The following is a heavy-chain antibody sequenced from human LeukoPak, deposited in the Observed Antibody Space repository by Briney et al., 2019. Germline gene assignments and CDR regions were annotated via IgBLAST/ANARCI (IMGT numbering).Heavy chain of an antibody. Sequence: PGGSLRLSCAASGFTFSNAWMSWVRQAPGKGLEWVGRIKSKTDGGTTDYVAPVKGRFTISRDDSKNTVYLQMNSLKTEDTAVYYCSTGYSGYQGLDYWGQGTLVTVSS. CDR3: STGYSGYQGLDY. J-gene: IGHJ4*02. CDR1: GFTFSNAW. D-gene: IGHD5-12*01. V-gene: IGHV3-15*01. CDR2: IKSKTDGGTT.